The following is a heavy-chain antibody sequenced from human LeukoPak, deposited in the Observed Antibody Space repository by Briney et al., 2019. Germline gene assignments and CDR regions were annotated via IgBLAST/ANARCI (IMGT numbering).Heavy chain of an antibody. CDR1: GFTFSNAW. J-gene: IGHJ6*03. CDR2: IKSKTDGGTT. D-gene: IGHD6-13*01. V-gene: IGHV3-15*01. CDR3: TTEEADSSNFYYYYYMDV. Sequence: PGGSLRLSCAASGFTFSNAWMSWVRQAPGKGLEWVGRIKSKTDGGTTGYAAPVKGRFTISRDDSKNTLYLQMNSLKTEDAAVYYCTTEEADSSNFYYYYYMDVWGKGTTVTVSS.